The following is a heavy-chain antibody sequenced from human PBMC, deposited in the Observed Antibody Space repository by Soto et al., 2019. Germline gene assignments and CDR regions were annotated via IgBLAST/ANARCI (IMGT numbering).Heavy chain of an antibody. V-gene: IGHV4-59*08. Sequence: SETLSLTCTFSGGSISSYYWSWIRQPPGKGLEWIGYIYYSGSTNYNPSLKSRVTISVDTSKNQFSLKLSSVTAADTAVYYCARHVYDFWGVYSKENWYFDYWGRGTRVTVSS. CDR1: GGSISSYY. J-gene: IGHJ4*02. CDR2: IYYSGST. D-gene: IGHD3-3*01. CDR3: ARHVYDFWGVYSKENWYFDY.